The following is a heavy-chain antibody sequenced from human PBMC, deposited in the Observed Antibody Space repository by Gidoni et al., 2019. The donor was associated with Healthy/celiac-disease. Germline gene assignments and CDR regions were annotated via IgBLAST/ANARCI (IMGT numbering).Heavy chain of an antibody. D-gene: IGHD3-22*01. CDR2: ISYDGSNK. V-gene: IGHV3-30*18. CDR3: AKDQTYYYDSSGYMGDY. Sequence: QVQLVESGGGVVQPGRSLSLSCAASGFPFSSYGMHGVRQAPGKGLERVAVISYDGSNKYYADSVKGRFTISRDNSKNTLYLQMNSLRAEDTAVYYCAKDQTYYYDSSGYMGDYWGQGTLVTVSS. CDR1: GFPFSSYG. J-gene: IGHJ4*02.